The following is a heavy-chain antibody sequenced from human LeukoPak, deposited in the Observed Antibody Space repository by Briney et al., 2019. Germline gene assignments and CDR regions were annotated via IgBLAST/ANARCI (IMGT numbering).Heavy chain of an antibody. Sequence: SETLSLTCTVSGGSISSYYWSWIRQPPGKGLEWIGYVYSSGTTNYNPSLKSRVTISVDTSKNQFSLRLNSVTAADTAVYYCARGMTTSGLGVWYFDLWGRGTLVTVSS. D-gene: IGHD1-1*01. CDR1: GGSISSYY. CDR2: VYSSGTT. CDR3: ARGMTTSGLGVWYFDL. V-gene: IGHV4-59*01. J-gene: IGHJ2*01.